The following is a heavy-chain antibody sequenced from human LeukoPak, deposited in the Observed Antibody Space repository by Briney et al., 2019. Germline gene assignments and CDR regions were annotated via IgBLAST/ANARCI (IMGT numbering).Heavy chain of an antibody. J-gene: IGHJ4*02. V-gene: IGHV3-33*01. CDR1: GFTFSSYG. CDR2: IWYDGSNK. Sequence: GGSLRLSCAASGFTFSSYGMHWVRQAPGKGLEWVAVIWYDGSNKYYADSVKGRFTISRDNSKNTLYLQMNSLRDEDTAVYYCARRVTMVRGVIPYFDYWGQGALVTVSS. D-gene: IGHD3-10*01. CDR3: ARRVTMVRGVIPYFDY.